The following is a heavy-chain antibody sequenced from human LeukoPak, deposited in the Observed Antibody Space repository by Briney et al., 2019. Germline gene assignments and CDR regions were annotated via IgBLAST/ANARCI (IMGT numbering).Heavy chain of an antibody. D-gene: IGHD1-26*01. V-gene: IGHV1-46*01. J-gene: IGHJ5*02. Sequence: ASVKVSCKASGYTFTGYYMHWVRQAPGQGLEWMGIINPSGGSTTYAQKFQGRVTMTGDISTSTVYMELSSLRSEDTAVYYCAISGSYWEGFDPWGQGTLVTVSS. CDR2: INPSGGST. CDR1: GYTFTGYY. CDR3: AISGSYWEGFDP.